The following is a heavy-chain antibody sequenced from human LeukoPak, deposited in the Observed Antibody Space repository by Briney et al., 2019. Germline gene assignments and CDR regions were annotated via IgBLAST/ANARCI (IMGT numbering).Heavy chain of an antibody. J-gene: IGHJ1*01. V-gene: IGHV4-4*02. Sequence: PSGTLSLTCAVSGGSISSSNWWSWVRQPPGKGLEWIGEINHSGSTNYNPSLKSRVTISVDTSKNQFSLKLSSVTAADTAVYYCARTPLPYRQQPTAEHFHHWGQGTLVTVSS. CDR2: INHSGST. CDR3: ARTPLPYRQQPTAEHFHH. CDR1: GGSISSSNW. D-gene: IGHD6-13*01.